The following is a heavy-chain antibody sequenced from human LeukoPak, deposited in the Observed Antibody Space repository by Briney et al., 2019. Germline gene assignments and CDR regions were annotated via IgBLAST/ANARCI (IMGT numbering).Heavy chain of an antibody. CDR2: ISYDGSNK. V-gene: IGHV3-30*18. CDR3: AKDSSDYVWGSYRQYYYYYYGMDV. Sequence: AGRSLRLSCAASGFTFSSYGMHWVRQAPGKGLEWVAVISYDGSNKYYADSVKGRFTISRDNSKNTLYLQMNSLRAEDTAVYYCAKDSSDYVWGSYRQYYYYYYGMDVWGQGTTVTVSS. D-gene: IGHD3-16*02. J-gene: IGHJ6*02. CDR1: GFTFSSYG.